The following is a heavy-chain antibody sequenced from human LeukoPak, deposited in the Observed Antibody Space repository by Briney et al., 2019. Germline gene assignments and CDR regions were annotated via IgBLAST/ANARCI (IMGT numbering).Heavy chain of an antibody. D-gene: IGHD3-3*01. Sequence: GGSLRLSCAASGFTFSSYAMSWVRQAPGKGLEWVSAISGSGGSTYYADSVKGRFTISRDNSKNTLYLQMNSLRAEDTAVYYCARHYDFWSGYYYFDYWGQGTLVTVSS. CDR2: ISGSGGST. CDR1: GFTFSSYA. J-gene: IGHJ4*02. CDR3: ARHYDFWSGYYYFDY. V-gene: IGHV3-23*01.